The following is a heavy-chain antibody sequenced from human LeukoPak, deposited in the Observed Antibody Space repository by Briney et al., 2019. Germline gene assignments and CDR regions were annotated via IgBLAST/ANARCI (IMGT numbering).Heavy chain of an antibody. CDR3: ASRVRSSSWYLTDY. V-gene: IGHV4-39*01. J-gene: IGHJ4*02. D-gene: IGHD6-13*01. Sequence: SETLSLTCTVSGDSISSSSYYWGWIRQPPGKGLEWLGSIYYSGSAYYNPSLKRRVTISVDTSKNQFSLKLSSVTAADTAVYYCASRVRSSSWYLTDYWGQGTLVTVSS. CDR1: GDSISSSSYY. CDR2: IYYSGSA.